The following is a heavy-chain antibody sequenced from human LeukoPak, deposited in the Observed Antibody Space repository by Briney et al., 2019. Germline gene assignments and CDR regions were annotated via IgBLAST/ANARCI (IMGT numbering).Heavy chain of an antibody. J-gene: IGHJ4*02. Sequence: GGSLRLSCAASGFTFSNYEMNWVRQAPGKGLEWVSDISSRGTTKYYADSVKGRFTTSRDNAKNSLSVQMNSLRAEDTAVYYCARIKSNYWGQGTLVTVSS. V-gene: IGHV3-48*03. D-gene: IGHD5/OR15-5a*01. CDR1: GFTFSNYE. CDR2: ISSRGTTK. CDR3: ARIKSNY.